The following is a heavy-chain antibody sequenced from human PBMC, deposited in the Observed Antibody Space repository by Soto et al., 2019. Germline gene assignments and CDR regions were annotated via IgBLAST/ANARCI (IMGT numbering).Heavy chain of an antibody. J-gene: IGHJ2*01. CDR1: GGTFSNYP. Sequence: QVQLVQSGAEVKKPGSSVKVSCKASGGTFSNYPISWVRQAPGQGLEWMGGIIPIFGTVNYAQKFQGRVTLTADESTSTADMELSSLRSEDTAVYYCARGNHRWLQLWYFDIWGRGTLVTVSS. D-gene: IGHD5-12*01. CDR2: IIPIFGTV. CDR3: ARGNHRWLQLWYFDI. V-gene: IGHV1-69*12.